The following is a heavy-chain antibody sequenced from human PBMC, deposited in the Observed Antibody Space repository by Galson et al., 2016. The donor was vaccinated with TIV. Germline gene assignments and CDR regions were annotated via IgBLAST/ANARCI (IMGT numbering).Heavy chain of an antibody. CDR1: GYIFSNYG. Sequence: SVKVSCKASGYIFSNYGITWVRQAPGQGLEWMGWISAYNGNTKYLQKLQDRVSLSTDTTTNTAYMEVRSLTSEEAGVYYCAGYGVGAAMRHDYHYGMDGWGQATTATVSS. V-gene: IGHV1-18*01. D-gene: IGHD2-15*01. CDR3: AGYGVGAAMRHDYHYGMDG. J-gene: IGHJ6*02. CDR2: ISAYNGNT.